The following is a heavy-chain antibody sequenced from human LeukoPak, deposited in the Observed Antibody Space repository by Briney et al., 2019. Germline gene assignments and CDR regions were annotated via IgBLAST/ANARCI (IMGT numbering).Heavy chain of an antibody. Sequence: ASVKVSCKASGYTFTSYGISWVRQAPGQGLEWMGWISAYNGNTNYAQKLQGRVTMTTDTSTSTAYMELRSLRSDDTAVYYCARGPTIPASPGYFDYWGQGTLVTVSS. V-gene: IGHV1-18*01. J-gene: IGHJ4*02. CDR2: ISAYNGNT. D-gene: IGHD5-24*01. CDR3: ARGPTIPASPGYFDY. CDR1: GYTFTSYG.